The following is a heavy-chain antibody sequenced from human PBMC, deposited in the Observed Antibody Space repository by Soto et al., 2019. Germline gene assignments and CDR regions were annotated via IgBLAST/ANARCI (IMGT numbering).Heavy chain of an antibody. CDR2: IIPIYGTT. J-gene: IGHJ6*02. Sequence: SVKVSCKTSGGTFSNDAISWVRQAPGQGLEWMGGIIPIYGTTHYAQKFQDRLELTADESTGTAYMELSSLRSDDTGVYYCARDGMGTIVGGMDVWGQGTTVTVSS. CDR3: ARDGMGTIVGGMDV. CDR1: GGTFSNDA. V-gene: IGHV1-69*13. D-gene: IGHD7-27*01.